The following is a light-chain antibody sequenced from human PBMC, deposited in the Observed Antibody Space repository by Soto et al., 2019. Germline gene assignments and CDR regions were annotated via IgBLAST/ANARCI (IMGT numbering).Light chain of an antibody. CDR2: DTT. CDR3: QVWDSSSDHPWV. V-gene: IGLV1-40*01. J-gene: IGLJ3*02. CDR1: HSDIGAGYG. Sequence: QSVLTQPPSVTGAPGQRVTISCTGSHSDIGAGYGVHWYQQFPHSAPKLLIYDTTNRPSGVPDRFSGSRSGTSASLAITGLQAEDEADYYCQVWDSSSDHPWVFGGGTKLTVL.